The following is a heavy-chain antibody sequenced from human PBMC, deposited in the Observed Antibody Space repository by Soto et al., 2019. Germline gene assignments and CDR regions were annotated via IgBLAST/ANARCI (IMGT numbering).Heavy chain of an antibody. D-gene: IGHD2-2*01. CDR3: ARESSLVPAAVYGMDV. V-gene: IGHV1-18*01. CDR2: ISAYNGNT. CDR1: AYTFSNYG. Sequence: QAQLVQSGAEVKKPGASVKVSCTASAYTFSNYGISWVRQAPGQGLEWMGWISAYNGNTNYAQKLQGRVTMTTDTSTSTADMELRSLRSDDTAVYYCARESSLVPAAVYGMDVWGQGTTVTVSS. J-gene: IGHJ6*01.